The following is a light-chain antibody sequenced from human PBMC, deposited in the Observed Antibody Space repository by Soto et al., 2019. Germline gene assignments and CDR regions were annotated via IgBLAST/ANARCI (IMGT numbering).Light chain of an antibody. CDR1: QSVSSY. Sequence: EIVLTQSPATLSLSPGERATLSCRASQSVSSYLAWYQQKPGQAPRLLIYDASNRATGIPARFSGSVSGTDFTLTISSLELEDFAVYYCQRRSNWPPTWTFGQGTKVDIK. CDR2: DAS. V-gene: IGKV3-11*01. J-gene: IGKJ1*01. CDR3: QRRSNWPPTWT.